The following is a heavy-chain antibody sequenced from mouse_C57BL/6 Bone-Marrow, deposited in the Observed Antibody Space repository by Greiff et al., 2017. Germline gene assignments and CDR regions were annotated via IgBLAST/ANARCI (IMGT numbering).Heavy chain of an antibody. CDR1: GFTFSDYG. D-gene: IGHD1-1*01. V-gene: IGHV5-15*04. CDR3: GRISYGYAMDY. Sequence: EVMLVESGGGLVQPGGSLKLSCAASGFTFSDYGMAWVRQAPRKGPEWVAFISNFAYSIYYADTVTGRFTISRENAKNTLYLEMSSLRSEDTAMYYCGRISYGYAMDYWGQGTSVTVSS. CDR2: ISNFAYSI. J-gene: IGHJ4*01.